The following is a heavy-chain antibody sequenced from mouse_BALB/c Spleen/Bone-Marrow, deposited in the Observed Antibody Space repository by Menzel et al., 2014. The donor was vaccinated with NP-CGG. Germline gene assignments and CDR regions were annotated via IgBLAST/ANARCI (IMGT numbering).Heavy chain of an antibody. CDR3: ARSGYYGSSYFDY. CDR2: INPYNGDT. D-gene: IGHD1-1*01. J-gene: IGHJ2*01. V-gene: IGHV1-20*02. CDR1: GYSFTGYF. Sequence: EVQLQQSGPELVKPVASVKISCKASGYSFTGYFMNWVMQSHGKSLEWIGRINPYNGDTFYNQKFKGKATLTVDKSSSTAHMELRSLASEDSAVYYCARSGYYGSSYFDYWGQGTTLTVSS.